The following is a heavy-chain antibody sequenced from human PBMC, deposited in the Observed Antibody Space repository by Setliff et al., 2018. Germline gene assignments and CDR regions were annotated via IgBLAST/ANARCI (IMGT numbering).Heavy chain of an antibody. Sequence: SENLSLTCAAYGGTFSDYHWTWIRQSPEKGLEWIGEINHRGSTNYNPSLKSRVTISIDTSKDQFSLKLISMTAADTAVYYCARGRNIAARLLDSWGQGTLVTVS. V-gene: IGHV4-34*01. CDR2: INHRGST. D-gene: IGHD6-6*01. CDR1: GGTFSDYH. CDR3: ARGRNIAARLLDS. J-gene: IGHJ4*02.